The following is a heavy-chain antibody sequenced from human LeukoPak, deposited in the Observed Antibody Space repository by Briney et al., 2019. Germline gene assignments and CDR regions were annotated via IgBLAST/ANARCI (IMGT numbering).Heavy chain of an antibody. D-gene: IGHD5-24*01. CDR2: IYYTGRT. V-gene: IGHV4-59*01. CDR3: ARGGRDGYNNLDY. J-gene: IGHJ4*02. CDR1: GGSISSYY. Sequence: KPSETLSLTCTVSGGSISSYYWSWIRQPPGKGLEWIGDIYYTGRTNYNPSLKSRVSISVDTSKNQFSLKLNSVTAADTGVYYCARGGRDGYNNLDYWGQGTLVTASS.